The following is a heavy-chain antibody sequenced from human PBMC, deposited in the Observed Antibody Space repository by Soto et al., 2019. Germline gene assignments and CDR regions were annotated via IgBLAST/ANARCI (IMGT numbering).Heavy chain of an antibody. Sequence: QVKLVESGGGVVQPGRSLRLSCAASGFTFRNYGMRWVRQAPGKGLEWVAVVSNDGMTTYYTESVKGRFTISRDNSKQTLSLHMNNLRTEDSAVYYCARVCGPVPYFYGLDVWGQGTTVTVSS. D-gene: IGHD2-21*01. CDR2: VSNDGMTT. J-gene: IGHJ6*02. CDR3: ARVCGPVPYFYGLDV. V-gene: IGHV3-30*03. CDR1: GFTFRNYG.